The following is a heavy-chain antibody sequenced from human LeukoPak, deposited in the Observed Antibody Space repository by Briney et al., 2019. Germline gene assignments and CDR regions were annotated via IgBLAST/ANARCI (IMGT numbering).Heavy chain of an antibody. J-gene: IGHJ5*02. CDR2: VSGGGTT. CDR3: AQEDSEGGPNWFDP. Sequence: GGSLRLSCVASGFTFSNYWMHWVRQAPGKGLEWISAVSGGGTTSYADSVRGRFAISRDNSKNTLYLQMNSLRAEDTAVYYCAQEDSEGGPNWFDPWGQGALVTVSS. V-gene: IGHV3-23*01. CDR1: GFTFSNYW. D-gene: IGHD1-14*01.